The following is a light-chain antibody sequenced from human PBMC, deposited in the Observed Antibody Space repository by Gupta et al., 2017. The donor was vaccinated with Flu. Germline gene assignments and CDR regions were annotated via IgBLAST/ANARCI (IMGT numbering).Light chain of an antibody. CDR2: GAS. J-gene: IGKJ1*01. CDR3: QQYYNTPWT. CDR1: QSILYSSNNKNY. V-gene: IGKV4-1*01. Sequence: DIVMTQSPASLAVSLGARATINCKSSQSILYSSNNKNYLAWYQQKPGQPPKLLIYGASTRESGVPDRSSGSESGTDFTLTISNLQAEDVAVYYCQQYYNTPWTFGQGTKVEIK.